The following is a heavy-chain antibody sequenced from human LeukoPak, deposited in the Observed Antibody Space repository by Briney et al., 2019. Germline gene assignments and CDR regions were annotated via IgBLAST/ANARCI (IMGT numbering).Heavy chain of an antibody. CDR2: INPNSGGT. Sequence: ASVKVSCKASGYTFTGYYMHWVRQAPGQGLEWMGWINPNSGGTNYAQKFQGRVTMTRNTSISTAYMELSSLRSEDTAVYYCARGLRRPVWGSYRYKKSYYFDYWGQGTLVTVSS. CDR3: ARGLRRPVWGSYRYKKSYYFDY. V-gene: IGHV1-2*02. J-gene: IGHJ4*02. CDR1: GYTFTGYY. D-gene: IGHD3-16*02.